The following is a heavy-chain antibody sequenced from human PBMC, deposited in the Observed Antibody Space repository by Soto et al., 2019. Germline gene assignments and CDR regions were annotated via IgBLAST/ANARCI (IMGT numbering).Heavy chain of an antibody. CDR3: TTALRYFDWLSGY. D-gene: IGHD3-9*01. CDR2: IKSKTDGGTT. J-gene: IGHJ4*02. Sequence: GGSLRLSCAASGFTFSNALMSWVRQSPGKGLEWVGRIKSKTDGGTTDYAAPVKGRFTISRDDSKNTLYLQMNSLKTEDTAVYYCTTALRYFDWLSGYWGQGTLVTVSS. CDR1: GFTFSNAL. V-gene: IGHV3-15*01.